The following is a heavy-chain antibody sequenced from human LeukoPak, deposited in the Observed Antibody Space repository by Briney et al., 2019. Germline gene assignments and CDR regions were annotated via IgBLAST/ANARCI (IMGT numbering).Heavy chain of an antibody. CDR2: IYYSGYT. V-gene: IGHV4-59*12. Sequence: SETLSLTCTVSGGSISSYYWSWIRQPPGKGLEWIGCIYYSGYTNYKSSLKSRVTISVDTSKNQFSLKLSSVTAADTAVYYCARDKRVAVAGTYIYYYYMDVWGNGTTVTISS. D-gene: IGHD6-19*01. J-gene: IGHJ6*03. CDR3: ARDKRVAVAGTYIYYYYMDV. CDR1: GGSISSYY.